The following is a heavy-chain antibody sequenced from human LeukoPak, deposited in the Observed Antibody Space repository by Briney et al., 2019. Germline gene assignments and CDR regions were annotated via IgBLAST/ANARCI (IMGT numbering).Heavy chain of an antibody. V-gene: IGHV1-18*04. D-gene: IGHD5-12*01. CDR2: ISAYNGNT. Sequence: ASVKVSCKASGYTFTSYYVHWVRQAPGQGLEWMGWISAYNGNTNYAQKLQGRVTMTTDTSTSTAYMELRSLRSDDTAVYYCARVRGRHPGGYEFDYWGQGTLVTVSS. CDR3: ARVRGRHPGGYEFDY. J-gene: IGHJ4*02. CDR1: GYTFTSYY.